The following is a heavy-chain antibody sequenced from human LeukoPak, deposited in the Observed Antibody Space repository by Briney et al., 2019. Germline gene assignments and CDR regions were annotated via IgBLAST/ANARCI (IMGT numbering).Heavy chain of an antibody. V-gene: IGHV4-34*01. CDR3: ARGPRRGYSGFDL. D-gene: IGHD5-12*01. CDR2: INHSGST. CDR1: GGSFSGYY. J-gene: IGHJ2*01. Sequence: SETPSLTCAVYGGSFSGYYWSWIRQPPGKGLEWIGEINHSGSTNYNPSLKSRVTISVDTSKNQFSLKLSSVTAADTAVYYCARGPRRGYSGFDLWGRGTLVTVSS.